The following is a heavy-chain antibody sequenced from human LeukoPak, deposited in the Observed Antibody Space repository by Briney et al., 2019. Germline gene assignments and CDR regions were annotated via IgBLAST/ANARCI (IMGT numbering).Heavy chain of an antibody. J-gene: IGHJ5*02. Sequence: SETLSLTCTVSGGSISSSSYSWSWIRQPPGKGLEWIGYIYHSGSTYYNPSLKSRVTISVDRSKNQFSLKLSSVTAADTAVYYCARVGYYASFGPWGQGTLVTVSS. V-gene: IGHV4-30-2*01. D-gene: IGHD2-2*01. CDR2: IYHSGST. CDR1: GGSISSSSYS. CDR3: ARVGYYASFGP.